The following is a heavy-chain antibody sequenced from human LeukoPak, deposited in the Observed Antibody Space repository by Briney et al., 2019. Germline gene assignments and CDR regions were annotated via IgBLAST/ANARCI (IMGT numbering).Heavy chain of an antibody. CDR1: GYTFTSYY. CDR3: ARDVDYYDSSGYLGSGAFDI. V-gene: IGHV1-46*01. D-gene: IGHD3-22*01. Sequence: GASVTVSCTASGYTFTSYYMHWVRQAPGQGLEWMGIINPSGGSTSYAQKFQGRVTMTRDMSTSTVYMELSSLRSEDTAVYYCARDVDYYDSSGYLGSGAFDIWGQGTMVTVSS. J-gene: IGHJ3*02. CDR2: INPSGGST.